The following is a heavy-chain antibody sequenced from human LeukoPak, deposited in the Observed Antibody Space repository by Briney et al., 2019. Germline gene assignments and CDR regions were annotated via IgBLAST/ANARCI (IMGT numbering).Heavy chain of an antibody. CDR3: ARVRGDYYDSSGYYPPAYFDY. J-gene: IGHJ4*02. CDR1: GFTFSSYG. V-gene: IGHV3-33*01. Sequence: PGRSLRLSCAASGFTFSSYGMHWVRQAPGKGLEWVAVIWYDGSNKYYADSVKGRFTISRDNSKNTLYLQMNSLRAEDTAVYYCARVRGDYYDSSGYYPPAYFDYWGQGTLVTVSS. CDR2: IWYDGSNK. D-gene: IGHD3-22*01.